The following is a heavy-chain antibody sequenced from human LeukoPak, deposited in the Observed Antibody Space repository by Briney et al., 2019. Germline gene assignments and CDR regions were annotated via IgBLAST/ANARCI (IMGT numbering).Heavy chain of an antibody. CDR2: IYSSGST. V-gene: IGHV4-61*08. CDR3: AERVGRNGYLGDY. Sequence: PSETLSLTCTVSGGSISSGDYYWSWIRQPPGEGLEWIGYIYSSGSTNYNPSLKSRVTISVDTSKNQFSLKLSSVTAADTAVYYCAERVGRNGYLGDYWGQGTLVTVSS. CDR1: GGSISSGDYY. D-gene: IGHD5-18*01. J-gene: IGHJ4*02.